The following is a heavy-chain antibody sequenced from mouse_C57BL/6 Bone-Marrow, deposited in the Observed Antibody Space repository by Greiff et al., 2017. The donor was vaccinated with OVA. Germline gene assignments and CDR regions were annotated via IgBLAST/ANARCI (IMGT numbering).Heavy chain of an antibody. CDR3: TTYALYYWAIDY. CDR2: IDPDNGAT. Sequence: EVMLVESGAELVRPGASVKLSCTASGFNIKDYYMHWVKQRPEQGLEWIGWIDPDNGATEYDPKFQGKATLTADTSSNTAYLQLSSLTSEDTAVYCCTTYALYYWAIDYWGKGTTVTVSS. D-gene: IGHD6-5*01. V-gene: IGHV14-4*01. J-gene: IGHJ4*01. CDR1: GFNIKDYY.